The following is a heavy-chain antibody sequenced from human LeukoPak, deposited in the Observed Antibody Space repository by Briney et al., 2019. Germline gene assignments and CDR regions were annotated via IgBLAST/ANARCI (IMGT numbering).Heavy chain of an antibody. D-gene: IGHD4-11*01. Sequence: GGSLRLSCAVSGFIVSGNYMSWVRQAPGKGLEWVSVLSTGGGAFYADSVKDRFTLARDNSKNTLYLQMDSLRAEDTAVYYCAKFHTVTTTYWGQGTLVTVSS. V-gene: IGHV3-53*01. J-gene: IGHJ4*02. CDR1: GFIVSGNY. CDR2: LSTGGGA. CDR3: AKFHTVTTTY.